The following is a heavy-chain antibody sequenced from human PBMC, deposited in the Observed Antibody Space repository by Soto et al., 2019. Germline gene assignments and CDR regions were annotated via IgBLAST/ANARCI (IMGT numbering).Heavy chain of an antibody. CDR3: ARSSWFQSLRAALGY. V-gene: IGHV4-34*01. Sequence: SETLSLTCTVSGASISGYYWAWIRQPPGKGLEWIGEIDHSGSTNYSPSLKSRVTMSIDTSKSQVSLQLTSLTAADTATYFCARSSWFQSLRAALGYWGQGSLVTVSS. D-gene: IGHD3-10*01. CDR1: GASISGYY. CDR2: IDHSGST. J-gene: IGHJ4*02.